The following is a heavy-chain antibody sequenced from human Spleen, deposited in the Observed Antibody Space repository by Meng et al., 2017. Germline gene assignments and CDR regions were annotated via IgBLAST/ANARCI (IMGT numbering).Heavy chain of an antibody. CDR2: IIPILGIA. D-gene: IGHD4-17*01. Sequence: SVKVSCKASGGTFSSYTISWVRQAPGQGLEWMGRIIPILGIANYAQKFRGRVTITADKSTSTAYMELSSLRSEDTAVYYCARVMTTVTTLYYYGIDVWGQGTTVTVSS. CDR3: ARVMTTVTTLYYYGIDV. J-gene: IGHJ6*02. CDR1: GGTFSSYT. V-gene: IGHV1-69*02.